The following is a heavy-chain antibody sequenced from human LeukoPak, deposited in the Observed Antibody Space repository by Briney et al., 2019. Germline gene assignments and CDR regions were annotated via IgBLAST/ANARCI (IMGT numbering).Heavy chain of an antibody. Sequence: ASVKVSCKASGYTFTSYAMNWVRQAPGQGLEWMGWINTNTGNPTYAQGFTGRFVFSLDTSVSTAYLQISSLKAEDTAVYYCAREQLRYFDWLFIFDYWGQGTLVTVSS. J-gene: IGHJ4*02. CDR3: AREQLRYFDWLFIFDY. CDR2: INTNTGNP. CDR1: GYTFTSYA. V-gene: IGHV7-4-1*02. D-gene: IGHD3-9*01.